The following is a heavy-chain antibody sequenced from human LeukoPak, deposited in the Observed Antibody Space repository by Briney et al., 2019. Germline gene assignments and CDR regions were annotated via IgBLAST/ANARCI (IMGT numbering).Heavy chain of an antibody. Sequence: GGSLRLSCAASGFTFTTFWMSWVRQAPGKGPEWVANIKQDGSEGYYVDSVKGRFTISRDNAKNSLYLQMNSLRAEDTGVYYCAGSGWQVYLDYWGQGALVTVSS. CDR3: AGSGWQVYLDY. CDR1: GFTFTTFW. J-gene: IGHJ4*02. D-gene: IGHD6-19*01. V-gene: IGHV3-7*01. CDR2: IKQDGSEG.